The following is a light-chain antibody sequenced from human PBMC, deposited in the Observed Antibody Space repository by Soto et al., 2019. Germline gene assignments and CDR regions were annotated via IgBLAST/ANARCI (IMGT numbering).Light chain of an antibody. J-gene: IGLJ3*02. V-gene: IGLV8-61*01. Sequence: QTVVTQEPSFSVSPGGTVTLTCGLSSGSVSTSHFPNWYQQTPGQPPRTLIYGTKTRSSGVPDRFSGSILGIRAALTITGAQADDESDYYCVLYVGSGIWVFGGGTKVIVL. CDR3: VLYVGSGIWV. CDR2: GTK. CDR1: SGSVSTSHF.